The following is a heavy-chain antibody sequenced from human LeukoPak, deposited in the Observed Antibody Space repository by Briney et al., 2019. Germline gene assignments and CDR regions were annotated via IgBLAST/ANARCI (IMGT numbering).Heavy chain of an antibody. V-gene: IGHV6-1*01. CDR3: ARGLDDYGDYGADY. Sequence: SQTLSLTCAISGDSVFSNSATWNWIRQSPSRGLEWLGRTYYRSKWYNDYAVSVKSRITINPDTSKNQFSLQLNSVTPEDTAVYYCARGLDDYGDYGADYWGQGTLVTVSS. CDR2: TYYRSKWYN. D-gene: IGHD4-17*01. CDR1: GDSVFSNSAT. J-gene: IGHJ4*02.